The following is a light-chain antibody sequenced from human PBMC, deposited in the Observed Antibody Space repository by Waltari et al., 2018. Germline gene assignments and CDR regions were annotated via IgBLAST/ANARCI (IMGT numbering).Light chain of an antibody. Sequence: DIVMTQSPDSLAVSLGERATINCKSSQSVLYSSTDKNYLAWYQQKPGQPPKLFIYWASTRYSGVPDRFSGSGSGTDFNLTISSLQAEDVAVYFCQQYYGRRTFGQGTKVEVK. CDR2: WAS. CDR3: QQYYGRRT. J-gene: IGKJ1*01. CDR1: QSVLYSSTDKNY. V-gene: IGKV4-1*01.